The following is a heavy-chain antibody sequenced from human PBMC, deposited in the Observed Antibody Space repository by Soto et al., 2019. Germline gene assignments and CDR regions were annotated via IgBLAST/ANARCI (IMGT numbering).Heavy chain of an antibody. Sequence: LGESRQISCKGSGYSFTSYWIGWVRQMPGKGLEWMGIIYPGDSDTCSSPSFQGQVTISADKSISTAYLQWSSLKASDTAMYYCAKLRDDSSGDYPGYWGQGTLVTAPQ. CDR3: AKLRDDSSGDYPGY. J-gene: IGHJ4*02. D-gene: IGHD3-22*01. V-gene: IGHV5-51*01. CDR1: GYSFTSYW. CDR2: IYPGDSDT.